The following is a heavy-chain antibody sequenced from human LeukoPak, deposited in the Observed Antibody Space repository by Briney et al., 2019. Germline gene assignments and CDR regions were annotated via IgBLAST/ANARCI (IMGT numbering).Heavy chain of an antibody. Sequence: GGSLRLACAASGFTFSDYYMSWIRQAPGKGLEWVSYISTGVSSKFYAQSVKGRFTISRDNAKNTLYLQMNSLRVEDTAVYYCARDYYGYWGQGTLVTVSS. D-gene: IGHD1-26*01. CDR1: GFTFSDYY. CDR2: ISTGVSSK. CDR3: ARDYYGY. V-gene: IGHV3-11*04. J-gene: IGHJ4*02.